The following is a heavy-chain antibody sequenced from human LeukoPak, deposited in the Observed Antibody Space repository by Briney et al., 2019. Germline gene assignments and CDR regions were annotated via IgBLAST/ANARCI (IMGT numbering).Heavy chain of an antibody. CDR3: ASRQNYYDSSGYFGY. J-gene: IGHJ4*02. V-gene: IGHV1-69*05. D-gene: IGHD3-22*01. CDR1: GGTFSSYA. CDR2: IIPIFGTA. Sequence: GSSVKVSCKASGGTFSSYAISWVRQAPGQGLEWMGGIIPIFGTANCAQKFQGRVTITTDESTSTAYMELSSLRSEDTAVYYCASRQNYYDSSGYFGYWGQGTLVTVSS.